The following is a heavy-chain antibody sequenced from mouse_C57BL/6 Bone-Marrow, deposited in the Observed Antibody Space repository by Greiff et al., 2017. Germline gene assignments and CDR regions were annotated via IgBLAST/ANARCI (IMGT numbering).Heavy chain of an antibody. CDR3: ARWDDYDDYAMDY. D-gene: IGHD2-4*01. CDR2: IHPNSGST. CDR1: GYTFTSYW. Sequence: QVQLQQPGAELVKPGASVKLSCKASGYTFTSYWMHWVKQRPGQGLEWIGMIHPNSGSTNYNEKFKSKATLTLDKSSSTAYMQLSSLTSEYSAVYYCARWDDYDDYAMDYWGQGTSVTVSS. J-gene: IGHJ4*01. V-gene: IGHV1-64*01.